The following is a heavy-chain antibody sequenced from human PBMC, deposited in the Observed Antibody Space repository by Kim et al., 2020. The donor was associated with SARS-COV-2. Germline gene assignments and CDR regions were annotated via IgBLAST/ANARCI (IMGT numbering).Heavy chain of an antibody. J-gene: IGHJ4*02. CDR1: GYSFTSYW. CDR3: ARLGDYYGSGSYSTYDY. D-gene: IGHD3-10*01. V-gene: IGHV5-10-1*01. Sequence: GESLKISCRGSGYSFTSYWISWVRQTPGKGLEWMGRIDPSDSYTYYSPSFQGHFTFSADKRISTAFLQWSGLKASDSAIYYCARLGDYYGSGSYSTYDYWGQGTLVTVSS. CDR2: IDPSDSYT.